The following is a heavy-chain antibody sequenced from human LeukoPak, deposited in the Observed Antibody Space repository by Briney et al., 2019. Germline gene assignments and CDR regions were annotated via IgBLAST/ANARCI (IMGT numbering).Heavy chain of an antibody. CDR2: ISASGGST. CDR3: ARGSGSSSLNWFDP. V-gene: IGHV3-23*01. Sequence: GGSLRLSCAASGFTFSSYAMSWVRQAPGKGLEWVSAISASGGSTYYADSVKGRFTISRDNSKNTLYLQMNSLRAEDTAVYYCARGSGSSSLNWFDPWGQGTLVTVSS. CDR1: GFTFSSYA. D-gene: IGHD6-6*01. J-gene: IGHJ5*02.